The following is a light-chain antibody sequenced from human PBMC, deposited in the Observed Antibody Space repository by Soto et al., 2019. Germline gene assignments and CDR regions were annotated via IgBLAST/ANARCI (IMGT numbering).Light chain of an antibody. CDR1: SSDVGGYKY. CDR3: CSYAGSYTVL. J-gene: IGLJ2*01. V-gene: IGLV2-11*01. CDR2: DVT. Sequence: QSVLTQARSVSGSPGQSVTISCTGTSSDVGGYKYVSWYQQHPGKAPKLMIYDVTKRPSGVPDRFSGSKSGNTASLTISGLQAEDEADYYCCSYAGSYTVLFGGGTKLTVL.